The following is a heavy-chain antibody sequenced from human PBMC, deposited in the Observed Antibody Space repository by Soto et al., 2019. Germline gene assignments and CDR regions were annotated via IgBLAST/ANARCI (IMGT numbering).Heavy chain of an antibody. V-gene: IGHV4-39*01. D-gene: IGHD5-12*01. J-gene: IGHJ4*02. CDR2: VYYRGNA. CDR1: DDSINSDECY. Sequence: SETPSLTCSVSDDSINSDECYSGWIRQPPGKGLEWIGSVYYRGNAYYHPSLQTRVTISLDKSKSQFSLKLNSVTAADSAVYFCARLEGLATISYYFDFWGPGALVTVSS. CDR3: ARLEGLATISYYFDF.